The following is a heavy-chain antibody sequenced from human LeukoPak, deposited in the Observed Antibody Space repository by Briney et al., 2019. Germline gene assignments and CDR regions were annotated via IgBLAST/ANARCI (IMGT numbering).Heavy chain of an antibody. V-gene: IGHV1-46*01. J-gene: IGHJ4*02. CDR2: INPSGGSS. D-gene: IGHD5-18*01. CDR1: GYIFSSYY. Sequence: ASVKVSCKASGYIFSSYYMHWVRQAPGQGLEWMGIINPSGGSSSYAQKFQGRVTMTRDTSSSTVYMELSSLRSEDTAVYYCAREGSGYNYAENWAQGTLVTVSS. CDR3: AREGSGYNYAEN.